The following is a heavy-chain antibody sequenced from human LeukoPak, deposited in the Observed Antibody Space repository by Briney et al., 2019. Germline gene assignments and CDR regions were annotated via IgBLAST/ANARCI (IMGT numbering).Heavy chain of an antibody. CDR1: GFTFSSYS. CDR2: ISSSSSYI. Sequence: PGGSLRLSCAASGFTFSSYSMNWVRQAPGKGLEWVSSISSSSSYIYYADSVKGRFTISRDNAKNSLYLQMNSLRAEDTAVYYCARVTAYYYDSSAYFDQWGQGTLVTVSS. CDR3: ARVTAYYYDSSAYFDQ. V-gene: IGHV3-21*01. D-gene: IGHD3-22*01. J-gene: IGHJ4*02.